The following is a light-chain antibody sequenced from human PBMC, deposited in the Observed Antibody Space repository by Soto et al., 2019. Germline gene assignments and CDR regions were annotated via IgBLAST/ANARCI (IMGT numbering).Light chain of an antibody. Sequence: ETVMTQSPASLSMSPGEGVTLSCRASQSVRSNLAWYQQRPGQAPRLLLYGASTRAADIPARSSGSGSGAEFTLTISSLRSEDFALYYCQQYNNWPLTFGRGTKV. CDR2: GAS. V-gene: IGKV3-15*01. CDR1: QSVRSN. CDR3: QQYNNWPLT. J-gene: IGKJ4*01.